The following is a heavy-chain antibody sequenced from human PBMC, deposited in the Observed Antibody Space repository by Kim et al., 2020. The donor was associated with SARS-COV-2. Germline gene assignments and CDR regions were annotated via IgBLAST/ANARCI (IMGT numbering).Heavy chain of an antibody. D-gene: IGHD3-16*01. CDR1: GFTLRSYW. Sequence: GGSLRLSCAASGFTLRSYWMHWVRQAPGKGLVWVAHVNTDGTRTNYADSVKGRFTISRDNDKNTLYLQMHSLRAEDTAVYSCVRDSGGWFDTWGEGTLVTVSS. J-gene: IGHJ3*02. CDR3: VRDSGGWFDT. CDR2: VNTDGTRT. V-gene: IGHV3-74*01.